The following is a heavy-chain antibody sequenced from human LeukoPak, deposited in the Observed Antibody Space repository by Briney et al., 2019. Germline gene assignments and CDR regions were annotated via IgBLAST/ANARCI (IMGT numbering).Heavy chain of an antibody. CDR3: AGSSSWYGYYYYGMDV. CDR2: ISSSSSYI. Sequence: GGSLGLSCAASGFTFSSYSMNWVRQAPGRGLEWVSSISSSSSYIYYADSVKGRFTISRDNAKNSLYLQMNSLRAEDTAVYYCAGSSSWYGYYYYGMDVWGQGTTVTVSS. J-gene: IGHJ6*02. D-gene: IGHD6-13*01. CDR1: GFTFSSYS. V-gene: IGHV3-21*01.